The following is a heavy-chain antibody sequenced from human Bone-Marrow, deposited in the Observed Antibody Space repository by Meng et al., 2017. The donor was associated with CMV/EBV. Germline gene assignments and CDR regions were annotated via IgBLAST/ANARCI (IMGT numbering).Heavy chain of an antibody. D-gene: IGHD3-22*01. J-gene: IGHJ4*02. CDR1: GFTFSSYS. CDR2: IKQDGSET. Sequence: GGSLRLSCAASGFTFSSYSMNWVRQAPGKGLEWVANIKQDGSETFYVDSVKGRFTVSRDNAKNSLYLQMNSLRAEDTAVYYCATYYDNSGPIHYLGQGTLVTVS. CDR3: ATYYDNSGPIHY. V-gene: IGHV3-7*01.